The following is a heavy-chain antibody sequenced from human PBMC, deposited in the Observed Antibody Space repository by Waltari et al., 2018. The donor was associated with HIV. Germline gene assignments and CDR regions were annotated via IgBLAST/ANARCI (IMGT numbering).Heavy chain of an antibody. CDR2: ISSSSSYI. J-gene: IGHJ3*02. V-gene: IGHV3-21*01. CDR3: ARDTSFWSSPDLDAFDI. CDR1: GLTFNSYS. Sequence: EVQLVESGGGLVKPGGSLRVPRAASGLTFNSYSMNWVRQAPGKGLEWVSSISSSSSYIYYADSVKGRFTISRDNAKNSLYLQMNSLRAEDTAVYYCARDTSFWSSPDLDAFDIWGQGTMVTVSS. D-gene: IGHD3-3*01.